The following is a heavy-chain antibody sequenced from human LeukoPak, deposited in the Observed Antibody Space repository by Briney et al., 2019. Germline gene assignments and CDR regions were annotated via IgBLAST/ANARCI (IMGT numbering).Heavy chain of an antibody. CDR1: GGSISTYY. D-gene: IGHD7-27*01. Sequence: SETLSLTCTVSGGSISTYYWSWIRQPPGKGLEWIGYFHYSGTTNYNPSLKSRVTISVDTSKNQFSLKLSSVAAADTAVYYCARVDANWGVVDYWGQGTLVTVSS. CDR2: FHYSGTT. J-gene: IGHJ4*02. CDR3: ARVDANWGVVDY. V-gene: IGHV4-59*01.